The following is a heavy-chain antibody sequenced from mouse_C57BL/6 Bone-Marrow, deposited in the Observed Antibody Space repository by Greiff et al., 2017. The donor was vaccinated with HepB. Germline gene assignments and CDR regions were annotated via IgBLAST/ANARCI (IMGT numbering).Heavy chain of an antibody. V-gene: IGHV1-4*01. CDR2: INPSSGYT. CDR1: GYTFTSYT. CDR3: ASLPSFAY. D-gene: IGHD2-10*01. J-gene: IGHJ3*01. Sequence: VQVVESGAELARPGASVKMSCKASGYTFTSYTMHWVKQRPGQGLEWIGYINPSSGYTKYNQKFKDKATLTADKSSSTAYMQLSSLTSEDSAVYYCASLPSFAYWGQGTLVTVSA.